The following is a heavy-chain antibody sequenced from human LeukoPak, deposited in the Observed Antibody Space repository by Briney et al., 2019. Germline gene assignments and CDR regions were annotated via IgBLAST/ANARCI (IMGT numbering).Heavy chain of an antibody. Sequence: GSSVKVSCKAAGGTISNYVISWVRQAPGQGLEWMGGIIPIFTTANYAQKFQGRVTITADESTSTAYMELRSLRSDDTAVYYCARAGKWLLNNWFDPWGQGTLVTVSS. V-gene: IGHV1-69*01. J-gene: IGHJ5*02. CDR2: IIPIFTTA. D-gene: IGHD6-19*01. CDR1: GGTISNYV. CDR3: ARAGKWLLNNWFDP.